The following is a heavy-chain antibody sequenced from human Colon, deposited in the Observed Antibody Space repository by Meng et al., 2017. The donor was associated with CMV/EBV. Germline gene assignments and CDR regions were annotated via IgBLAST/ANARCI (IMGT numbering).Heavy chain of an antibody. CDR2: ISNSDNTI. CDR1: GFTFSDYY. V-gene: IGHV3-11*01. D-gene: IGHD1-26*01. Sequence: GESLKISCAASGFTFSDYYMAWIRQAPGKRLEWVSYISNSDNTIYYAESVKGRFTVSRDNAKSSLYLQMNSLRADDTAVYYCARDLVGASIPWGQGTLVTVSS. J-gene: IGHJ5*02. CDR3: ARDLVGASIP.